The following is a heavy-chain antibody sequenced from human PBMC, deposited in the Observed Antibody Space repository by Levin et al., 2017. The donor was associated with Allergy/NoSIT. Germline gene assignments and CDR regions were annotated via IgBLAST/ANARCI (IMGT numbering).Heavy chain of an antibody. D-gene: IGHD3-22*01. V-gene: IGHV3-30*18. CDR3: AKSGHYYDSSGYYSPIY. CDR1: GFTFSSYG. CDR2: ISYDGSNK. J-gene: IGHJ4*02. Sequence: GGSLRLSCAASGFTFSSYGMHWVRQAPGKGLEWVAVISYDGSNKYYADSVKGRFTISRDNSKNTLYLQMNSLRAEDTAVYYCAKSGHYYDSSGYYSPIYWGQGTLVTVSS.